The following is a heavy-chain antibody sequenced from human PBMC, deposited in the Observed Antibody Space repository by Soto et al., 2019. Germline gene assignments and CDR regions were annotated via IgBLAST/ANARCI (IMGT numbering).Heavy chain of an antibody. D-gene: IGHD3-22*01. V-gene: IGHV4-39*01. CDR3: ASSPTYYYDSSGYYDY. CDR2: IYYSGST. Sequence: SETLSLTCTVSGGSISSSSYYWGWIRQPPGKGLEWIGSIYYSGSTYYNPSLKSRVTISVATSKNQFSLKLSSVTAADTAVYYCASSPTYYYDSSGYYDYWGQGTLVTVSS. J-gene: IGHJ4*02. CDR1: GGSISSSSYY.